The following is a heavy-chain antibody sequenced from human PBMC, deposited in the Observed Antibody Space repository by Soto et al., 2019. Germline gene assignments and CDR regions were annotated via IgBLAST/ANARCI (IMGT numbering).Heavy chain of an antibody. V-gene: IGHV4-34*01. CDR1: GGSFSGYY. CDR3: ARVAARPTYYYYYYGMDV. Sequence: TSETLSLTCAVYGGSFSGYYWSWIRQPPGKGLEWIGEINHSGSTNYNPSLKSRVTISVDTSKNHFSLKLSSVTAADTAVYYCARVAARPTYYYYYYGMDVWGQGTTVTVSS. D-gene: IGHD6-6*01. J-gene: IGHJ6*02. CDR2: INHSGST.